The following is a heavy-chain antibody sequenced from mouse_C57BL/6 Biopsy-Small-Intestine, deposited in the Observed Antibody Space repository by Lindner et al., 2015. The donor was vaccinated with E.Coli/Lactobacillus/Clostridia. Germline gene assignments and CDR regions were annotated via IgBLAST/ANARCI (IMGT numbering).Heavy chain of an antibody. J-gene: IGHJ2*01. Sequence: VQLQESGAEVVRPGTSVKMSCRASGYTFTNYWISWAKQRPGHGLEWIGDIYPGGDYTHYNEKFKGKATLTADKSSSRAYMQFSSLTSEDSAIYYCAGSPFGNSYFDSWGQGTTLVVSS. D-gene: IGHD1-1*01. CDR1: GYTFTNYW. CDR2: IYPGGDYT. CDR3: AGSPFGNSYFDS. V-gene: IGHV1-63*01.